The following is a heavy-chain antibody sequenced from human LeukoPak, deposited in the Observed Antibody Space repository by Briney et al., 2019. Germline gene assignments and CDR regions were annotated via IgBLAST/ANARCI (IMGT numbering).Heavy chain of an antibody. V-gene: IGHV4-39*07. CDR2: IYYSGST. CDR1: GGSISSSSHY. D-gene: IGHD3-22*01. Sequence: PSETLSLTCTVSGGSISSSSHYWGWIRQPPGKGLEWIGSIYYSGSTYYNPSLKSRVTISVDTSKNQFSLKLSSVTAADTAVYYCARVGITMIVADYWGQGTLVTVSS. J-gene: IGHJ4*02. CDR3: ARVGITMIVADY.